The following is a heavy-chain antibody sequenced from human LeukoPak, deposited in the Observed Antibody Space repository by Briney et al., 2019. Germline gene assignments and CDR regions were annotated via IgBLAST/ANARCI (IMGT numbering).Heavy chain of an antibody. CDR3: AKDPMYYDFWSGHTSHWFDP. CDR2: ISGSGGST. Sequence: GGSLRLSCAASGFTFSSYAMSWVRQAPGKGLEWVSAISGSGGSTYYADSVKGRFTISRDNSKNTLYLQMNSLRAEDTAVYYCAKDPMYYDFWSGHTSHWFDPWGQGTLVTISS. CDR1: GFTFSSYA. J-gene: IGHJ5*02. V-gene: IGHV3-23*01. D-gene: IGHD3-3*01.